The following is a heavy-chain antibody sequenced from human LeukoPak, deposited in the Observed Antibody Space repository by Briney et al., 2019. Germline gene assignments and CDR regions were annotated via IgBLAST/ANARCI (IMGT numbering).Heavy chain of an antibody. CDR1: GFTFSSYA. D-gene: IGHD5-18*01. V-gene: IGHV3-30*04. Sequence: GGSLRLSCAASGFTFSSYAMHWVRQAPGKGLEWVAVISYDGSNKYYADSVKGRFTISRDNSKNTLYLQMNSLRAEDTAVYYCARDGSEDTATWSAVDYWGQGTLVTVSS. CDR2: ISYDGSNK. CDR3: ARDGSEDTATWSAVDY. J-gene: IGHJ4*02.